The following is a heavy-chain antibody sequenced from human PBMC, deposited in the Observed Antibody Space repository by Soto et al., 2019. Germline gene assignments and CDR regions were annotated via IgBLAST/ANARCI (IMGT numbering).Heavy chain of an antibody. J-gene: IGHJ6*02. Sequence: QLQLQESGPGLVKPSETLSLSCTVSGGSITSSFYWGWIRQPPGKGLEWIGSIYGTGNTYYNPSLKGRVTICADTSKHQFSLTLISVTAADTAVYYCRSSSRYSTDVWGQGATVTVSS. D-gene: IGHD6-13*01. V-gene: IGHV4-39*01. CDR3: RSSSRYSTDV. CDR1: GGSITSSFY. CDR2: IYGTGNT.